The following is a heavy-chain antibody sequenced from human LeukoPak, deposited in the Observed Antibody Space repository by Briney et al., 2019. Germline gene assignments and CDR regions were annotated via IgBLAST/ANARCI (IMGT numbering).Heavy chain of an antibody. CDR3: ARAVTARVTLGRSLSGMDV. CDR1: GGSVSSGSYH. J-gene: IGHJ6*02. CDR2: IYYSGST. D-gene: IGHD5-18*01. V-gene: IGHV4-61*01. Sequence: PSETLSLTCTVSGGSVSSGSYHRSWIRQPPGKGLEWVGNIYYSGSTNYNPSFESRVTISVDTSKNQFSLKLSSVTDADTAVYYCARAVTARVTLGRSLSGMDVWGQGTTVTVSS.